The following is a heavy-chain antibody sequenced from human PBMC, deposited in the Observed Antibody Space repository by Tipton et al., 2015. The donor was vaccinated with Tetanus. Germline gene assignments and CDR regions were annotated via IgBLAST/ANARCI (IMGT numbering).Heavy chain of an antibody. V-gene: IGHV4-59*01. CDR3: ARSKLLWFGESLSGFDS. CDR1: GDSITSFY. CDR2: VYYTGST. J-gene: IGHJ4*02. D-gene: IGHD3-10*01. Sequence: LRLSCTVSGDSITSFYWSWIRQPPGKGLEWIGYVYYTGSTDYNPSLKSRVTISVDTSKSQFSLRLTSVTAADTAVYYCARSKLLWFGESLSGFDSWGQGTLVTVSA.